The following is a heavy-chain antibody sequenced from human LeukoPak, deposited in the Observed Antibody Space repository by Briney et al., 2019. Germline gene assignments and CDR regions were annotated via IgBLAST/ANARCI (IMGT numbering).Heavy chain of an antibody. CDR3: ARDLTDNSSGWTLDAFDI. CDR1: GGSINSHY. D-gene: IGHD6-19*01. J-gene: IGHJ3*02. Sequence: SETLSLTCTVSGGSINSHYWSWVRQPPGKGLVWIGYISYSGNTNYNPSLKSRVTISMHTSKNQLSLKLNSVTAADTAVYYCARDLTDNSSGWTLDAFDIWGQGTMVTVSS. CDR2: ISYSGNT. V-gene: IGHV4-59*11.